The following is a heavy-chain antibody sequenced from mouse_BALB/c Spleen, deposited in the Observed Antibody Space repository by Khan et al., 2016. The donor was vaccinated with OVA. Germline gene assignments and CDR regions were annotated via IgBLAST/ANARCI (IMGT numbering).Heavy chain of an antibody. CDR3: ARSKVNGYDERVFDY. D-gene: IGHD2-2*01. Sequence: VQLQESGPELKKPGETVKISCKASGYTFTKYGMNWVKQAPGKGLKWMGWINTYTGEPTYADDFKGRFAFSLETSASTAYLQINNLKNEDMATYFCARSKVNGYDERVFDYWGQGTTLTVSS. V-gene: IGHV9-1*02. CDR2: INTYTGEP. J-gene: IGHJ2*01. CDR1: GYTFTKYG.